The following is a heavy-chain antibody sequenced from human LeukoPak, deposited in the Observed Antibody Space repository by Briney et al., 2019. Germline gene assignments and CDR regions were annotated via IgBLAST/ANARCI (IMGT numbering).Heavy chain of an antibody. J-gene: IGHJ4*02. D-gene: IGHD4-17*01. CDR1: GGSFSGYY. Sequence: PSETLSLTCAVYGGSFSGYYWSWIRQPPGKGLEWIGEINHSGSTNYNPSLKSRVTISVDTSKNQFSLKLSSVTAADTAVYYCARGTSYGDYKYYFDYWGQGTLVTVSS. CDR2: INHSGST. CDR3: ARGTSYGDYKYYFDY. V-gene: IGHV4-34*01.